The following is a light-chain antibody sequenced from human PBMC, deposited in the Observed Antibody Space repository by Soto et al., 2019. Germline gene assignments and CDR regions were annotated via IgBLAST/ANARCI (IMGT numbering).Light chain of an antibody. V-gene: IGKV1-5*03. J-gene: IGKJ2*01. CDR2: KAS. CDR1: QGISTW. CDR3: HQYNSYPYT. Sequence: DIQMTQSPSTLSASVGDRVTITCRASQGISTWLAWYQQKPRTAPKLLIYKASGLQSGVPSRFSGSASGTEFTLTISSLQPDDFATYYCHQYNSYPYTFGQGTKVDIK.